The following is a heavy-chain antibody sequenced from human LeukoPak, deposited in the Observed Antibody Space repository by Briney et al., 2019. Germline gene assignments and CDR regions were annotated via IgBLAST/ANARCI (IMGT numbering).Heavy chain of an antibody. Sequence: SETLSLACAVYGGSFSGYYWSWIRQPPGKGLEWIGEINHSGSTNYNPSLKSRVTISVDTSKNQFSLKLSSVTAADTAVYYCASMSSSSSPADYWGQGTLVTVSS. V-gene: IGHV4-34*01. J-gene: IGHJ4*02. CDR1: GGSFSGYY. CDR2: INHSGST. CDR3: ASMSSSSSPADY. D-gene: IGHD6-6*01.